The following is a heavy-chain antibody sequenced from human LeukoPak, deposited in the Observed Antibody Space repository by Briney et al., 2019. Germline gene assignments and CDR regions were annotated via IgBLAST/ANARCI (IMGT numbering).Heavy chain of an antibody. CDR1: GYTFTGYY. V-gene: IGHV1-2*02. D-gene: IGHD6-19*01. CDR2: INPNSGGT. CDR3: ASFAPGIAVAAQPRRFDY. Sequence: VASVKVSCKASGYTFTGYYMHWVRQAPGQGLEWMGWINPNSGGTNYAQKFQGRVTMTRDTSISTAYMELSRLRSDDTAVYYCASFAPGIAVAAQPRRFDYWGQGTQVTVSS. J-gene: IGHJ4*02.